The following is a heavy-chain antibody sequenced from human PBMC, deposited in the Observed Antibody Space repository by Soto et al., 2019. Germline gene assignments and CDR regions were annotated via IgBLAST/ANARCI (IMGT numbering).Heavy chain of an antibody. Sequence: GASVNVSCKSSGYTFTGYYMHWVRQAPGQGLEWMGWINPNSGGTNYAQKFQGRVTMTRDTSISTAYMELSRLRSDDTAVYYCARDTPDCSSTSCYDWFDPWGQGTLVTVSS. V-gene: IGHV1-2*02. CDR1: GYTFTGYY. CDR2: INPNSGGT. CDR3: ARDTPDCSSTSCYDWFDP. J-gene: IGHJ5*02. D-gene: IGHD2-2*01.